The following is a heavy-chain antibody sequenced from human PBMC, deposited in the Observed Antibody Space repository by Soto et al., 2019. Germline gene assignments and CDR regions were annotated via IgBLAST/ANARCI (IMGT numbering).Heavy chain of an antibody. Sequence: LRLSCAASGFTFSSYWMSWVRQAPGKGLEWVANIKQDGSVKYYVDSVKGRFTISRDNAKNSLYLQMNSRRAEDTAVYYCARSSITIFYYSGMDVWGQGTTVNVSS. CDR1: GFTFSSYW. V-gene: IGHV3-7*03. CDR2: IKQDGSVK. J-gene: IGHJ6*02. D-gene: IGHD3-3*01. CDR3: ARSSITIFYYSGMDV.